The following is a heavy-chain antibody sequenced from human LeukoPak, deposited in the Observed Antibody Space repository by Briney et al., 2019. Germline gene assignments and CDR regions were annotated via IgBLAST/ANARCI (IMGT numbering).Heavy chain of an antibody. CDR3: ARDAVDTAMVYYYYGMDV. CDR2: IKQDGSEK. CDR1: GFTFSSCW. Sequence: GGSLRLSCAASGFTFSSCWMSWVRQAPGKGLEWVANIKQDGSEKYYVDSVKGRFTISRDNAKNSLYLQMNSLRAEDTAVYYCARDAVDTAMVYYYYGMDVWGKGTTVTVSS. D-gene: IGHD5-18*01. V-gene: IGHV3-7*03. J-gene: IGHJ6*04.